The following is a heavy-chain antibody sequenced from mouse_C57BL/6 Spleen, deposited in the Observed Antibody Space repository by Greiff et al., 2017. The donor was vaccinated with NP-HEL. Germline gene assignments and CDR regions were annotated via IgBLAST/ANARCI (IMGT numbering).Heavy chain of an antibody. V-gene: IGHV1-59*01. CDR1: GYTFTSYW. J-gene: IGHJ2*01. CDR3: AKTETNYGC. CDR2: IDPSDSYT. Sequence: VQLQQPGAELVRPGTSVKLSCKASGYTFTSYWMHWVKQRPGQGLEWIGVIDPSDSYTNYNQKFKGKATLTVDTSSSTAYMQLSSLTSEDSAVYYCAKTETNYGCWGHGTTLTVS. D-gene: IGHD4-1*01.